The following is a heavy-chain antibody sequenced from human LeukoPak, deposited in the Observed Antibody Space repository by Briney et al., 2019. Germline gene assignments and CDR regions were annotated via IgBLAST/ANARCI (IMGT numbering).Heavy chain of an antibody. D-gene: IGHD5-18*01. CDR3: AKDQRGYSYGYYYYYGMDV. Sequence: GGSLRLSCAASGFTFSSHGMHWVRQAPGEGLEWVAVISYDGSNKYYADSVKGRFTISRDNSENTLYLQMNSLRAEDTAVYYCAKDQRGYSYGYYYYYGMDVWGQGTTVTVSS. CDR2: ISYDGSNK. CDR1: GFTFSSHG. V-gene: IGHV3-30*18. J-gene: IGHJ6*02.